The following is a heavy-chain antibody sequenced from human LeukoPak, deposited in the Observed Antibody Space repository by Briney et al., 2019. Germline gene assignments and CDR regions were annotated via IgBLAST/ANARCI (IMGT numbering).Heavy chain of an antibody. D-gene: IGHD6-19*01. CDR3: ARGPEQWLPPFDY. CDR2: INPNSGGT. J-gene: IGHJ4*02. Sequence: ASVKVSCKASGYTLTDYYMHWVRQAPGQGLEWMGRINPNSGGTNYAQKFQGRVTMTRDTSISTAYMELSRLRSDDTAVYYCARGPEQWLPPFDYWGQGTLVTVSS. CDR1: GYTLTDYY. V-gene: IGHV1-2*06.